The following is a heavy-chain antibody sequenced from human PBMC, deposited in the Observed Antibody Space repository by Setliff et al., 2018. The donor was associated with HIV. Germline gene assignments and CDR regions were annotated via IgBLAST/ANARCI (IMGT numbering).Heavy chain of an antibody. Sequence: GGSLRLSCAASGFIFSDYFMDWVRQAPGKGLEWVSSITSNTDYISYADSVKGRFTISIDNTKNSLYLQMNSLRAEDTAVYYCATLPAAIVSSTYYFDYWGQGTLVTVSS. CDR3: ATLPAAIVSSTYYFDY. CDR2: ITSNTDYI. J-gene: IGHJ4*02. CDR1: GFIFSDYF. D-gene: IGHD6-13*01. V-gene: IGHV3-21*01.